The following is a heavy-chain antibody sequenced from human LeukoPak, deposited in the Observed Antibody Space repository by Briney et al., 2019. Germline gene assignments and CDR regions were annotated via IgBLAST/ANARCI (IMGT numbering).Heavy chain of an antibody. J-gene: IGHJ4*02. V-gene: IGHV3-66*01. CDR2: IYSGGST. Sequence: GGSLRLSCAASGFTFSSYSMNWVRQAPGKGLEWVSVIYSGGSTYYADSVKGRFTISRDNSKNTLYLQMNSLRAEDTAVYYCAREESGNYQGHYWGQGTLVTVSS. D-gene: IGHD1-7*01. CDR1: GFTFSSYS. CDR3: AREESGNYQGHY.